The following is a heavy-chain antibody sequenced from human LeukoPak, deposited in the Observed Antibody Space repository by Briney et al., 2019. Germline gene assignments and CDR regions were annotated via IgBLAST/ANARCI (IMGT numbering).Heavy chain of an antibody. J-gene: IGHJ4*02. CDR2: IYYSGST. D-gene: IGHD6-6*01. CDR3: ARLTRLSTSPDRYYLDY. V-gene: IGHV4-59*08. Sequence: SETLSLTCTVSGSSISSHYWSWIRQPPGKGLEWIGYIYYSGSTNYIPSLKGRVTISIDTSKNQFSLKLSSVTAADSAVYYCARLTRLSTSPDRYYLDYWGQGTLVTVSS. CDR1: GSSISSHY.